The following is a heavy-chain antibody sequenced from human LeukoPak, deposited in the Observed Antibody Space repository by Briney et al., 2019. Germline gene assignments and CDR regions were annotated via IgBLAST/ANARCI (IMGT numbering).Heavy chain of an antibody. J-gene: IGHJ4*02. V-gene: IGHV4-31*03. Sequence: SETLSLTCTVSGGSISRGGYYWSWIRQHPGKGLEWIGYIYYSGSTYYNPSLKSRVTISVDKSKNRFSLKLSSGIAADTAVYYCAREGGHPLPFDYWGQGTLVTVSS. CDR1: GGSISRGGYY. CDR2: IYYSGST. CDR3: AREGGHPLPFDY.